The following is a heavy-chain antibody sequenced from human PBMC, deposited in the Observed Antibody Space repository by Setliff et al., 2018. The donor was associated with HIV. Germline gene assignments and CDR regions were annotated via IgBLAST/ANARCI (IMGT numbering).Heavy chain of an antibody. CDR2: ISSSSTTI. D-gene: IGHD2-15*01. CDR3: IKKGYSAGY. Sequence: GGSLRLSCEASGFTFSSYRMNWVRQAPGKGLEWLSYISSSSTTICYADSVKGRFTISRDNAKNSLYLQMNSLRAEDTAVYYCIKKGYSAGYWGQGTLVTVSS. CDR1: GFTFSSYR. J-gene: IGHJ4*02. V-gene: IGHV3-48*01.